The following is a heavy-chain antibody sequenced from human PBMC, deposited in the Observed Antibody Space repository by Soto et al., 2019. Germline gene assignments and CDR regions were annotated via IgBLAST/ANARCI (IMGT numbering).Heavy chain of an antibody. CDR1: GFSLSSSGVG. D-gene: IGHD3-22*01. V-gene: IGHV2-5*02. J-gene: IGHJ1*01. Sequence: QITLKESGPTLVKPTQTLTLTCTFSGFSLSSSGVGVGWIRQPPGKALEWVALIYWDDTKRYSPSLKSGLTITKDTSKNQVVLRMTNMDPVDTATYYCAHIRVTMIVGAGYFQHWGQGTLVTVSS. CDR3: AHIRVTMIVGAGYFQH. CDR2: IYWDDTK.